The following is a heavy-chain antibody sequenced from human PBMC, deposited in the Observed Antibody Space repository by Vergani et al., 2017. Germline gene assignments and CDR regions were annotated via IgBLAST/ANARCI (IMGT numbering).Heavy chain of an antibody. J-gene: IGHJ5*02. D-gene: IGHD2-21*01. CDR3: ARRNLEVIAIAGWFDP. Sequence: VQLVESGGGVVQPGRSLRLSCAASGFTFDDYAMHWVRQAPGKGLEWVANIKQDGSEKYYVDSVKGRFTISRDNAKNSLYLQMNSLRAEDTAVYYCARRNLEVIAIAGWFDPWGQGTLVTVSS. CDR1: GFTFDDYA. CDR2: IKQDGSEK. V-gene: IGHV3-7*01.